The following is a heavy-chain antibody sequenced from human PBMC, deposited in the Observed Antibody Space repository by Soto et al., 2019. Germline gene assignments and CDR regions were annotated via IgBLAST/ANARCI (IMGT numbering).Heavy chain of an antibody. Sequence: QITLKESGPTLVKPTQTLTLTCTFSGFSLSTSGVGVGWIRQPPGKALEWLALIYWNDDKRYSPSLKSRLTITKDTSKNQVVLTMTNMDTVDTATYYCAHSRFPRAETYYDFWSGLNCHYYYYGMDVWGQGTTVTVSS. V-gene: IGHV2-5*01. CDR2: IYWNDDK. J-gene: IGHJ6*02. D-gene: IGHD3-3*01. CDR3: AHSRFPRAETYYDFWSGLNCHYYYYGMDV. CDR1: GFSLSTSGVG.